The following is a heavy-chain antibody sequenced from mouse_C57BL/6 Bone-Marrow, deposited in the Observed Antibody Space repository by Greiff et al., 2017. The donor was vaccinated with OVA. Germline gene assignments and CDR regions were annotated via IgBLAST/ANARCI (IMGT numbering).Heavy chain of an antibody. CDR3: ARELGAWFAY. V-gene: IGHV1-69*01. Sequence: QVHVKQPGAELVMPGASVKLSCKASGYTFTSYWMHWVKQRPGQGLEWIGEIDPSDSYTNYNRKFKGKSTLTVDKSSSTAYMQLSSLTSEDSAVYYCARELGAWFAYWGQGTLVTVSA. J-gene: IGHJ3*01. CDR1: GYTFTSYW. CDR2: IDPSDSYT. D-gene: IGHD4-1*01.